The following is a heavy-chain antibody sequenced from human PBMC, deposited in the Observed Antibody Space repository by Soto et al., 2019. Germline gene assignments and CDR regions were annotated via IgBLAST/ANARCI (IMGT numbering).Heavy chain of an antibody. Sequence: QFQLVHSGAEVRKPGSSVKVSCKAPGGTFSTYIISWVRQAPGQGLEWMGRIIPIPDITNYAQKFQGRVVVTADSSTSTAYLELTSLKADDTAVYYCARDVIAARGDDSDLWGQGTMVTVS. V-gene: IGHV1-69*02. CDR2: IIPIPDIT. CDR3: ARDVIAARGDDSDL. D-gene: IGHD3-16*01. J-gene: IGHJ3*01. CDR1: GGTFSTYI.